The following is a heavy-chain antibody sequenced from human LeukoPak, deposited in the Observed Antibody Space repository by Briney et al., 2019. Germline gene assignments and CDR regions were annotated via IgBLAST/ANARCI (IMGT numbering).Heavy chain of an antibody. CDR1: GYTFTSYY. V-gene: IGHV1-46*01. Sequence: ASVKVSCKAPGYTFTSYYMHWVRQAPGQGLEWMGIINPSGGSTSYAQKFQGRVTMTRDTSTSTVYMELSSLRSEDTAVYYCAREGVGGSPGYSSGPYGMDVWGKGTTVTVSS. CDR2: INPSGGST. J-gene: IGHJ6*04. CDR3: AREGVGGSPGYSSGPYGMDV. D-gene: IGHD6-19*01.